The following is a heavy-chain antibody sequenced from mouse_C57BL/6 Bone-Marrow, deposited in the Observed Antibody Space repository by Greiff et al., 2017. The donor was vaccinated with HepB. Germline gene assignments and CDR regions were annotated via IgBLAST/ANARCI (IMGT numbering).Heavy chain of an antibody. CDR3: ARSRGYAMDY. J-gene: IGHJ4*01. CDR2: IDPNSGGT. CDR1: GYTFTSYW. D-gene: IGHD3-1*01. V-gene: IGHV1-72*01. Sequence: QVQLKQPGAELVKPGASVKLSCKASGYTFTSYWMHWVKQRPGRGLEWIGRIDPNSGGTKYNEKFKSKATLTVDKPSSTAYMQLSGLTSEDSAVYYCARSRGYAMDYWGQGTSVTVSS.